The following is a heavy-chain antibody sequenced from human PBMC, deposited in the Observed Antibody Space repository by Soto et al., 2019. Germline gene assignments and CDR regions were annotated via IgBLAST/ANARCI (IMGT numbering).Heavy chain of an antibody. Sequence: PSETLSLTCTVSGGSISNHYWSWIRQPQGKGLEWIGYIYYSGSTNYNPSLKSRVTISRDNAKNSLYLQMNSLTVEDTAEYFCASDSGGPYWGQGTLVTVSS. J-gene: IGHJ4*02. V-gene: IGHV4-59*08. CDR1: GGSISNHY. D-gene: IGHD6-19*01. CDR2: IYYSGST. CDR3: ASDSGGPY.